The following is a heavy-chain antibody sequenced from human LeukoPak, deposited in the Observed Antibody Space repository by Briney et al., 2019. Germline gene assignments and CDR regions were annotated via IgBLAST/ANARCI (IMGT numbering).Heavy chain of an antibody. J-gene: IGHJ4*02. Sequence: PGGSLTLLCAASGFTFSSYTMNWVRQAPGKGLEWVSGISNSGGSTYYADSVKGRFTISRDNSKNTLYLQMNSLRAEDTAVYYCAKETSSSFDYWGQGTLVTVSS. CDR3: AKETSSSFDY. D-gene: IGHD6-6*01. CDR1: GFTFSSYT. CDR2: ISNSGGST. V-gene: IGHV3-23*01.